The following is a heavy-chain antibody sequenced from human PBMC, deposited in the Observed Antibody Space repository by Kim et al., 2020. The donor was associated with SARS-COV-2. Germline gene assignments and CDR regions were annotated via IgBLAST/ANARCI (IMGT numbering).Heavy chain of an antibody. V-gene: IGHV4-34*01. CDR1: GGSFSGYY. CDR2: INHSGST. Sequence: SETLSLTCAVYGGSFSGYYWSWIRQPPGKGLEWIGEINHSGSTNYNPSLKSRVTISVDTSKNQFSLKLSSVTAADTAVYYCAPRIAAAAYNWFDPWGQGTLVTVSS. CDR3: APRIAAAAYNWFDP. J-gene: IGHJ5*02. D-gene: IGHD6-13*01.